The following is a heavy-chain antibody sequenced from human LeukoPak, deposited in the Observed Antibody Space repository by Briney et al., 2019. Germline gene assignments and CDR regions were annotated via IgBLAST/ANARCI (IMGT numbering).Heavy chain of an antibody. Sequence: GGSLRLSCAASGFPFSTYSMNWVRRAPRGGLEWGSYITSSNSYIHYTHSVKGRFTISRENAKNSLYLQMYSLRAEDTAIYYCTRDQNFYGWGRGFDPWGQGTLVTVSS. CDR2: ITSSNSYI. D-gene: IGHD3-10*01. V-gene: IGHV3-21*01. CDR3: TRDQNFYGWGRGFDP. CDR1: GFPFSTYS. J-gene: IGHJ5*02.